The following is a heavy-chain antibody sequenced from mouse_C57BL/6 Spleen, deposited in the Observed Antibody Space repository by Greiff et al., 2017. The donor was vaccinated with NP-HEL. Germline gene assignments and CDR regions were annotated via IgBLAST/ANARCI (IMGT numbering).Heavy chain of an antibody. CDR3: AREGYDYVRGFAY. CDR2: IHPNSGST. CDR1: GYTFTSYW. J-gene: IGHJ3*01. D-gene: IGHD2-4*01. Sequence: VQLQQPGAELVKPGASVKLSCKASGYTFTSYWMHWVKQRPGQGLEWIGMIHPNSGSTNYNEKFKSKATLTVDKSSSTAYMQLSSLTSEDSAVYYCAREGYDYVRGFAYWGQGTLVTVSA. V-gene: IGHV1-64*01.